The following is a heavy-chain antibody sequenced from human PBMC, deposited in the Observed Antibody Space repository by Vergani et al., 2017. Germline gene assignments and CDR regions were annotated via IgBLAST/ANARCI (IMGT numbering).Heavy chain of an antibody. V-gene: IGHV4-61*02. J-gene: IGHJ3*01. CDR2: IYTSGAT. Sequence: QVPLHESVPGLVNPSQTLSLTCTVSGGSFSTGGQSWTWLRQSAGKGLEWIGRIYTSGATNYNPALMSRAIMSVDASKKQFSLKLTSVTAADTAVYYCARDGGEYDKDALDVWGQGTKVTVTS. CDR1: GGSFSTGGQS. D-gene: IGHD2-21*01. CDR3: ARDGGEYDKDALDV.